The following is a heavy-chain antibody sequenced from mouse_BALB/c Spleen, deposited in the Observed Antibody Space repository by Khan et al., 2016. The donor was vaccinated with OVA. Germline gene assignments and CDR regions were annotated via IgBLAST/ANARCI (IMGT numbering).Heavy chain of an antibody. D-gene: IGHD2-14*01. CDR3: ARAYYRYDDYDAMDY. CDR2: IWGGGGT. CDR1: GFSLSRYN. V-gene: IGHV2-6-4*01. J-gene: IGHJ4*01. Sequence: QVQLKQSGPGLVAPSQSLSITCTVSGFSLSRYNIHWVRQPPGKGLEWLGMIWGGGGTDYNSTLKSRMSIRKDNSKSQVLLKMKSLQTDDTAIYYCARAYYRYDDYDAMDYWGQGTSVTVSS.